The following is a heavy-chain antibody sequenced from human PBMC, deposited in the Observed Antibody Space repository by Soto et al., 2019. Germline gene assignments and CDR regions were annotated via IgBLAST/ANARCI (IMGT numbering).Heavy chain of an antibody. J-gene: IGHJ6*02. V-gene: IGHV5-51*01. D-gene: IGHD2-2*01. CDR3: RVYQLLAHYYYYGMDV. Sequence: GESLKISCQGTGYRFSSSWIGWVRQKPGKGLEWLGNVYPSDSDVRYSPAFEGHVTISADKSISTAYLQWSSLKASDTAMYYSRVYQLLAHYYYYGMDVWGQGTTVTVSS. CDR2: VYPSDSDV. CDR1: GYRFSSSW.